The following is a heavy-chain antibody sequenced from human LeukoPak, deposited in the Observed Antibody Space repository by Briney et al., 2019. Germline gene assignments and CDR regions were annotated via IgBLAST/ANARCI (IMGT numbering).Heavy chain of an antibody. CDR1: GGSISSSSYY. CDR3: ARDLRQQLADY. D-gene: IGHD6-13*01. Sequence: SQTLSLTCTVSGGSISSSSYYWSWIRQPAGTGLEWIGRVYTSGSTNYNPSLKSRVTISVDTSKNQFSLKLSSVTAADTAVYYCARDLRQQLADYWGQGTLVTVSS. J-gene: IGHJ4*02. CDR2: VYTSGST. V-gene: IGHV4-61*02.